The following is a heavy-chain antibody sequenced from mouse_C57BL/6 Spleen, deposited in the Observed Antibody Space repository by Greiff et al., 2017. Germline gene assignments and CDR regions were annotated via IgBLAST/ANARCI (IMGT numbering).Heavy chain of an antibody. J-gene: IGHJ2*01. V-gene: IGHV1-76*01. CDR2: IYPGSGNT. Sequence: VQLQQSGAELVRPGASVKLSCKASGYTFTDYYINWVKQRPGQGLEWIARIYPGSGNTYYNEKFKGKATLTAEKSSSTAYMQLSSLTSEDSAVYFCAGIYDGYFDYWGQGTTLTVSS. CDR3: AGIYDGYFDY. D-gene: IGHD2-3*01. CDR1: GYTFTDYY.